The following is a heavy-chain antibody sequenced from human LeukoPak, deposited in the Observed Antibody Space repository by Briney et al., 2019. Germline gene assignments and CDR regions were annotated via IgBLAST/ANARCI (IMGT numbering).Heavy chain of an antibody. CDR1: GGSVSSGSYY. D-gene: IGHD6-19*01. V-gene: IGHV4-61*01. CDR3: VRDGIAVAGYFDY. CDR2: IYYSGST. J-gene: IGHJ4*02. Sequence: PSETLSLTCTVSGGSVSSGSYYWSWIRQPPGKGLEWIGYIYYSGSTNYNPSLKSRVTISVDTSKNQFSLKLSSVTAADTAVYYCVRDGIAVAGYFDYWGQGTLVTVSS.